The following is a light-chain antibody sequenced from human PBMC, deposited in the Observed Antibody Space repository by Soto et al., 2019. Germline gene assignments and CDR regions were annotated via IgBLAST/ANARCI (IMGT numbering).Light chain of an antibody. CDR3: QQHGSSPWM. CDR1: QSVSSNY. V-gene: IGKV3-20*01. Sequence: EVVLTQSPGTLSLSPGERATLSCRASQSVSSNYVAWYQQIPGQTPRLLIYGASSRATGIPDRFSVSGSGTDFTLTISRLEPEDFAVYYCQQHGSSPWMFGQGTKVDIK. J-gene: IGKJ1*01. CDR2: GAS.